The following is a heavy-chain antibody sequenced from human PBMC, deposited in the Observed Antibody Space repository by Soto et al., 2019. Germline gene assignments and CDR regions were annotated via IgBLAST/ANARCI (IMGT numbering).Heavy chain of an antibody. J-gene: IGHJ3*02. Sequence: GSLRLSCAASGFTFSSYVMNWVRQAPGKGLEWVAGISASGGSTYYADSVKGRFTISRDNPKNTLYLQMNSLRAQDTAVYYCASTFYCTSTACYPAFDIWGQGTVVTVSS. CDR3: ASTFYCTSTACYPAFDI. CDR2: ISASGGST. V-gene: IGHV3-23*01. D-gene: IGHD2-2*01. CDR1: GFTFSSYV.